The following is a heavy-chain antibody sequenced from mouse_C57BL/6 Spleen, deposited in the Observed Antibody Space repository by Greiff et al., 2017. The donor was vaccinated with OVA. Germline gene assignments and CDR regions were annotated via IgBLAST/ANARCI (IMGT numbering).Heavy chain of an antibody. V-gene: IGHV14-4*01. J-gene: IGHJ4*01. CDR2: IDPENGDT. CDR1: GFNIKDDY. CDR3: TTLITTVVGPPYAMDY. D-gene: IGHD1-1*01. Sequence: VHVKQSGAELVRPGASVKLSCTASGFNIKDDYMHWVKQRPEQGLEWIGWIDPENGDTEYASKFQGKATITADTSSNTAYLQLSSLTSEDTAVYYCTTLITTVVGPPYAMDYWGQGTSVTVSS.